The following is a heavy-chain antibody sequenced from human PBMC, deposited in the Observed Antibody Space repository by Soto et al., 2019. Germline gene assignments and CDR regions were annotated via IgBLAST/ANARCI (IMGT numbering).Heavy chain of an antibody. CDR1: GGSISSYY. D-gene: IGHD3-16*01. J-gene: IGHJ4*02. Sequence: SETLSLTCTVSGGSISSYYWSWIRQPPGKGLEWIGYIYYSGSTNYNPSLKSRVTISVDTSKNQFSLKLSSVTAADTAVYYCASGPQYDYVWGSYLDYWGQGTLVTVSS. V-gene: IGHV4-59*12. CDR3: ASGPQYDYVWGSYLDY. CDR2: IYYSGST.